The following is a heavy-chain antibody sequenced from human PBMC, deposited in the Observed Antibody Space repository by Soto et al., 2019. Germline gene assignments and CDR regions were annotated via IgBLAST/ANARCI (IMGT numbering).Heavy chain of an antibody. J-gene: IGHJ4*02. Sequence: QVQLVESGGGVVQPGRSLRLSCAASGFTFSSYGMHWVRQAPGKGLEWVAVISYDGSNKYYADSVKGRFTISRDKSKNTVELQMKSLGAEDTAVYYCAKDLRWQPSYYFDYWGQGTLVTVSS. CDR1: GFTFSSYG. D-gene: IGHD2-15*01. CDR2: ISYDGSNK. CDR3: AKDLRWQPSYYFDY. V-gene: IGHV3-30*18.